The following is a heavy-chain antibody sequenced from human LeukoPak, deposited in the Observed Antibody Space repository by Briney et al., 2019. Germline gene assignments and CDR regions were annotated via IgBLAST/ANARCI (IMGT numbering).Heavy chain of an antibody. CDR2: ISTYNGDT. Sequence: ASVKVSCKASGYTFTSYGITWVRQAPGQGLEWMGWISTYNGDTNYAQKLQGRVTMTTDTSTSTAYMELRSLRSDDTAVYYCARASGWYGTSYFDYWGQGTLVTVSS. CDR3: ARASGWYGTSYFDY. D-gene: IGHD6-19*01. J-gene: IGHJ4*02. V-gene: IGHV1-18*01. CDR1: GYTFTSYG.